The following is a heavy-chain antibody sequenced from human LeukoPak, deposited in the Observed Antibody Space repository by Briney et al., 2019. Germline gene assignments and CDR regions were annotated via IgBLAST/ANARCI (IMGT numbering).Heavy chain of an antibody. CDR3: ASLELPHYYYYMDV. V-gene: IGHV4-61*02. CDR1: GGSISSGSYY. J-gene: IGHJ6*03. Sequence: SETLSLTCTVSGGSISSGSYYWSWIRQPAGKGLERIGRIYTSGSTNYNPSLKSRVTISVDTSKNQFSLKLSSVTAADTAVYYCASLELPHYYYYMDVWGKGTTVTVSS. D-gene: IGHD1-7*01. CDR2: IYTSGST.